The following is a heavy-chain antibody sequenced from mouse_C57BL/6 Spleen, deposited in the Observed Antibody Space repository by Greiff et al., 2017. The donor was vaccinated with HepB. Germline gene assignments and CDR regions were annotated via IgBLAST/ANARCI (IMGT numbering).Heavy chain of an antibody. CDR3: ASSHYYGSSYWYFDV. D-gene: IGHD1-1*01. V-gene: IGHV1-22*01. CDR2: INPNNGGT. Sequence: EVQLQQSGPELVKPGASVKMSCKASGYTFTDYNMHWVKQSHGKSLEWIGYINPNNGGTSYNQKFKGKATLTVNKSSSTAYMELRSLTSEDSAVYYCASSHYYGSSYWYFDVWGTGTTDTVSS. CDR1: GYTFTDYN. J-gene: IGHJ1*03.